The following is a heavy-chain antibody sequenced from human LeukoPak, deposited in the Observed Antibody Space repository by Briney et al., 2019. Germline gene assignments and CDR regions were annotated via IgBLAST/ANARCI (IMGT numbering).Heavy chain of an antibody. Sequence: SETLSLTCTVSGGSISSYYWSWIRQPPGKGLEWIGYIYYSGSTNYNPSLKSRVTISVDTSKNQFSLKLSSVTAADTAVYYCARAPPLYDSSGYYPAGFDYWGQGTLVTVSS. CDR2: IYYSGST. J-gene: IGHJ4*02. CDR1: GGSISSYY. V-gene: IGHV4-59*01. D-gene: IGHD3-22*01. CDR3: ARAPPLYDSSGYYPAGFDY.